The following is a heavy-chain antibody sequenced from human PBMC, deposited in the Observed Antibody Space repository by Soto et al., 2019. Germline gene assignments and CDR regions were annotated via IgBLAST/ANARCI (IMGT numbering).Heavy chain of an antibody. Sequence: ASVKVSCKASGYTFTSYDINWVRQATGQGLEWMGWMNPNSGNTGYAQKFQGRVTMTRNTSISTAYMELSSLRSEDTAVYYCARKVRLWSDYYYYGMDVWGQGTMVTVSS. V-gene: IGHV1-8*01. CDR2: MNPNSGNT. D-gene: IGHD5-18*01. J-gene: IGHJ6*02. CDR1: GYTFTSYD. CDR3: ARKVRLWSDYYYYGMDV.